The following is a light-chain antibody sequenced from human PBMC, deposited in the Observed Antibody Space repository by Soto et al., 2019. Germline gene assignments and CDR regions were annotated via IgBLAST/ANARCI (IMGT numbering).Light chain of an antibody. CDR1: QSISTY. CDR2: AAS. CDR3: QQSYTTPSIT. V-gene: IGKV1-39*01. Sequence: DIQMTQFPSSLSTSLGARVPSACRASQSISTYLYWYQKKVGKAPNLLXYAASSLQSGVPSRCSRGGSGTDLTLTITSLQNEDFANYYCQQSYTTPSITFGQGTRLEIK. J-gene: IGKJ5*01.